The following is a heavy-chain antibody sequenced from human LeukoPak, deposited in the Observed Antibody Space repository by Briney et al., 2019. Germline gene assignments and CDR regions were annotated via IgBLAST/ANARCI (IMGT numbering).Heavy chain of an antibody. J-gene: IGHJ4*02. D-gene: IGHD3-3*01. CDR1: GFTFSSYS. Sequence: PGGSLRLSCAASGFTFSSYSMNWVRQAPGKGLEWVSAISASGGNTYYADSVKGRFTISRDNSKNTLFLQMNSLRAEDTAVYYCAKGTAFRSGYYFDYWGQGTLVTVSS. CDR3: AKGTAFRSGYYFDY. V-gene: IGHV3-23*01. CDR2: ISASGGNT.